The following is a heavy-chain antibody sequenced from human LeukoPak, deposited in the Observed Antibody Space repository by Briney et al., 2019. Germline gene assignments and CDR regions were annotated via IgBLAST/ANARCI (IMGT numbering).Heavy chain of an antibody. V-gene: IGHV1-46*01. J-gene: IGHJ6*02. CDR3: AEAYGAHYYYGMDV. Sequence: ASVKVSCKASGYTFTSYYMHWVRQAPGQGLEWMGIINPSGCSTSYAQKFQGRVTMTRDTSTSTVYMELSSLRFDDTAVYYCAEAYGAHYYYGMDVWGQGTTVTVSS. D-gene: IGHD4-17*01. CDR2: INPSGCST. CDR1: GYTFTSYY.